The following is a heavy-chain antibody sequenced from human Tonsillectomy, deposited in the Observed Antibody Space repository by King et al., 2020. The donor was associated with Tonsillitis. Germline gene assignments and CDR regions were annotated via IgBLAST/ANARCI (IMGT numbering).Heavy chain of an antibody. CDR1: GYSFTSYW. D-gene: IGHD2-2*01. V-gene: IGHV5-51*01. CDR3: ARVYCCSTSCYELGFDY. Sequence: VQLVESGAEVKKPGESLKISCKGSGYSFTSYWIGWVRQMPGKGLEWMGIIYPGDSDTRYSPSFQGQVTISADKSISTAYLQWSSLKASDTAMYYCARVYCCSTSCYELGFDYWGQGTLVTVSS. J-gene: IGHJ4*02. CDR2: IYPGDSDT.